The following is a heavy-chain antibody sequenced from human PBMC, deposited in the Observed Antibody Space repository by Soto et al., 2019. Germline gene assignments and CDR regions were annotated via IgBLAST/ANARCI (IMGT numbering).Heavy chain of an antibody. CDR3: ARAVDNMPRGAPGE. CDR1: GFTFSSYS. J-gene: IGHJ4*02. D-gene: IGHD3-10*01. Sequence: EVRLVESGGGLVKPGGSLRLSCAASGFTFSSYSINWVRQAPGKGLEWVSIISSSSTSIYYTDSVKGRFTISRDNAKNSLYLEMDSLRVEDTAVYYCARAVDNMPRGAPGEWGQGTLVTVSS. CDR2: ISSSSTSI. V-gene: IGHV3-21*01.